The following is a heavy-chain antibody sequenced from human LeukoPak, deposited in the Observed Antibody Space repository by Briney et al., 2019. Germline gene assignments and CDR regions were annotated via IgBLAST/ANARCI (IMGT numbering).Heavy chain of an antibody. V-gene: IGHV1-2*02. CDR2: INPNSGGT. J-gene: IGHJ4*02. CDR1: GYTFTGYY. D-gene: IGHD3-22*01. Sequence: ASVKVSCKASGYTFTGYYMHWVRQAPGQGLEWMGWINPNSGGTNYAQKFQGRVTMTRDTSISTAYMELSRLRFDDTAVYYCARGFPPRRNYDINGYYSYYFDYWGQGTLVTASS. CDR3: ARGFPPRRNYDINGYYSYYFDY.